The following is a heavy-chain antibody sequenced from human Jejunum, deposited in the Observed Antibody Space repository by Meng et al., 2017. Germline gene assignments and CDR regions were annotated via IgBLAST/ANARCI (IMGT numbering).Heavy chain of an antibody. Sequence: QVQLQESGPGLVRPSETLSLTCTEFGGSVSSGGYYWNWIRQPPGKGLEYIGHIDSRGNTRYNPSLRSRVTISVDTSKNQFSLILTSVTAADTAVYYCVRGPDKAKSAYWGPGTLVTVSS. CDR3: VRGPDKAKSAY. D-gene: IGHD5-18*01. V-gene: IGHV4-61*08. J-gene: IGHJ4*02. CDR2: IDSRGNT. CDR1: GGSVSSGGYY.